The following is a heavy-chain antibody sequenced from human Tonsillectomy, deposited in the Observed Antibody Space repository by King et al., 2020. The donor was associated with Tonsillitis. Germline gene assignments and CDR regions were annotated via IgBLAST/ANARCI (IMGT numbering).Heavy chain of an antibody. CDR3: AKEPTDSPPDY. J-gene: IGHJ4*02. D-gene: IGHD4-17*01. CDR2: ISGIDGST. CDR1: GFTFSNYA. V-gene: IGHV3-23*04. Sequence: VQLVESGGGLVQPGGSLRLSCAVSGFTFSNYAMNWVRQAPGKGLEWVSFISGIDGSTHYADSVKGRFTISRDNSKNTLFLQMNSLRPEDTAVYYCAKEPTDSPPDYWGQGTLVTVSS.